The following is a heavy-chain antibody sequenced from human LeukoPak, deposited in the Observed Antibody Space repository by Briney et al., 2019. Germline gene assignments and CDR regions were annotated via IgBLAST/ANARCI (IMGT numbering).Heavy chain of an antibody. Sequence: GASVKVSCKASGYTFTGYYMHWVRQAPGQGLEWMGWINPNSGGTNYAQKFQGRVTMTRDTSISTAYMELSRLRSDDTAVYYCARDAYMDSEYFQHWGQGTLVTVSS. CDR1: GYTFTGYY. CDR3: ARDAYMDSEYFQH. D-gene: IGHD2-21*01. J-gene: IGHJ1*01. CDR2: INPNSGGT. V-gene: IGHV1-2*02.